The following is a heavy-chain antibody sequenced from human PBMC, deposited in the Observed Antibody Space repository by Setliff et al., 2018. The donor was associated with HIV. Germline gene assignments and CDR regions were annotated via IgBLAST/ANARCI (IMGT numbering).Heavy chain of an antibody. CDR2: IGTYNGDT. Sequence: ASVKVSCKASGGTFTSSGITWVRQAPGQGLEWMGWIGTYNGDTNYAQKFQGRVTMTTDTSTSTAYMELRSLISDDTAVYYCAREGLWFGDRGYYMDVWGTGTAVTVSS. J-gene: IGHJ6*03. V-gene: IGHV1-18*01. CDR3: AREGLWFGDRGYYMDV. CDR1: GGTFTSSG. D-gene: IGHD3-10*01.